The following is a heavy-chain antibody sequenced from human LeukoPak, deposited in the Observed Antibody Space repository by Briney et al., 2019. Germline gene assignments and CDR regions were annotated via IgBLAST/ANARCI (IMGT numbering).Heavy chain of an antibody. CDR3: ARGVVAAAGRTFDY. V-gene: IGHV4-59*01. Sequence: TSETLSLTCTVSGGSISSYYWSWIRQPPGKGLEWIGYIYYSGSTNYNPSLKGRVTISVDTSKNQFSLKLSSVTAADTAVYYCARGVVAAAGRTFDYWGQGTLVTVSS. CDR1: GGSISSYY. D-gene: IGHD6-13*01. CDR2: IYYSGST. J-gene: IGHJ4*02.